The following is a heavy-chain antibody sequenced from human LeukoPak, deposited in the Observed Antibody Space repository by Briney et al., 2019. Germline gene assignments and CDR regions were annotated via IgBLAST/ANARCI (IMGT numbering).Heavy chain of an antibody. Sequence: GESLKISCKASGYNFANYWIAWVRLMPGKGLEWMGTIYPGDSDTRYRPSFQGQVTISADKSITTASLQWSTLRASDTAMYYCTLRGDSNYYDYWGQGTLVTVSS. CDR1: GYNFANYW. V-gene: IGHV5-51*01. J-gene: IGHJ4*02. CDR2: IYPGDSDT. D-gene: IGHD3-10*01. CDR3: TLRGDSNYYDY.